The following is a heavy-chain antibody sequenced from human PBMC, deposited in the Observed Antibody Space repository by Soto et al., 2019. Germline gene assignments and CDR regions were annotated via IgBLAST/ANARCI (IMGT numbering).Heavy chain of an antibody. J-gene: IGHJ6*02. V-gene: IGHV3-23*01. CDR1: GFTFSDYA. Sequence: EVQVLESGGDLVQPGGSLRLSCAASGFTFSDYAMTWVRQAPGKGLDWVSSVSANGDTTYYADSVKGRFTISRDNSNNTLLLQMNSLRAEDTALFYCARGDRGGSGSPASYYFSGLDVWGQGTTVTVSS. CDR3: ARGDRGGSGSPASYYFSGLDV. CDR2: VSANGDTT. D-gene: IGHD3-10*01.